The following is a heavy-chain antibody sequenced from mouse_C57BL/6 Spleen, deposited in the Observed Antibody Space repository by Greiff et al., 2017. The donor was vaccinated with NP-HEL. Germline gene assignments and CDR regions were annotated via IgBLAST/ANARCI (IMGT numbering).Heavy chain of an antibody. CDR3: AFSTMVTTRFAY. Sequence: VQLQQPGAELVKPGASVKVSCKASGYTFTSYWMHWVKQRPGQGLEWIGRIHPSDSDTNYNQKFKGKATLTVDKSSSTAYMQLSSLTSEDSAVYYCAFSTMVTTRFAYWGQGTLVTVSA. D-gene: IGHD2-2*01. CDR1: GYTFTSYW. V-gene: IGHV1-74*01. J-gene: IGHJ3*01. CDR2: IHPSDSDT.